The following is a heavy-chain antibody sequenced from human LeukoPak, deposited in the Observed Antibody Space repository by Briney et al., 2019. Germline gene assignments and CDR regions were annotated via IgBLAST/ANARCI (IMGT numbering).Heavy chain of an antibody. D-gene: IGHD3-10*01. CDR1: GYSISSGYY. J-gene: IGHJ4*02. Sequence: SETLSLTCTVSGYSISSGYYWGWIRRPPGKGLEWIGSVYHSGSTYYNPSLKSRVTISVDTSKNQFSLKLSSVTAADTAVYYCARSELLWFGGVNSGFDYWGQGTLVTVSS. CDR3: ARSELLWFGGVNSGFDY. CDR2: VYHSGST. V-gene: IGHV4-38-2*02.